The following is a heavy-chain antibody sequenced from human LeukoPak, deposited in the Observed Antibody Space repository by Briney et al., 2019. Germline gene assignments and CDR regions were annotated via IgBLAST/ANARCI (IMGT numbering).Heavy chain of an antibody. D-gene: IGHD6-13*01. J-gene: IGHJ4*02. CDR2: INNSGGKT. V-gene: IGHV3-23*01. CDR1: GFTFSSYA. CDR3: ASGIAAADHDY. Sequence: GGSLRLSCAASGFTFSSYAMSWVRQAPGKGLEWVSAINNSGGKTYYADSVKGRFTISRDNSKNTLYLQMNSLRAEDTAVYYCASGIAAADHDYWGQGTLVTVSS.